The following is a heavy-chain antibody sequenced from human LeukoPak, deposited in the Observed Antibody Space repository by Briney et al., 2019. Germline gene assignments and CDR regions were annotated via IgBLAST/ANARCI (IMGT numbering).Heavy chain of an antibody. CDR1: GGSFSGFY. Sequence: SETLCLTCAVYGGSFSGFYWSWIRKPPGKGLEWIGEINHSGSTNYNPSLKSRVTISVDTSKNQFSLKLSSVTAADTAVYYCARSSGSYYPWGQGTLVTLSS. V-gene: IGHV4-34*01. D-gene: IGHD1-26*01. CDR2: INHSGST. J-gene: IGHJ5*02. CDR3: ARSSGSYYP.